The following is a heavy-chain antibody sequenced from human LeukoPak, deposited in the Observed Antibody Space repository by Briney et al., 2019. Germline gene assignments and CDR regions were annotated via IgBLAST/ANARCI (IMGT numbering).Heavy chain of an antibody. Sequence: PGGSLRLSCAASGFTFSAYWMHWVRQAPGKGLEWVAVISYDGSNKYYADSVKGRFTISRDNSKNTLYLQMNSLRAEDTAVYYCARDSAVAATELWYYFDYWGQGTLVTVSS. CDR3: ARDSAVAATELWYYFDY. J-gene: IGHJ4*02. CDR1: GFTFSAYW. V-gene: IGHV3-30-3*01. CDR2: ISYDGSNK. D-gene: IGHD6-19*01.